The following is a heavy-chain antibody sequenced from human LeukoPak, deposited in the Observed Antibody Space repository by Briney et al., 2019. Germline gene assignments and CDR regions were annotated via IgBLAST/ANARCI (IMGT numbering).Heavy chain of an antibody. J-gene: IGHJ4*02. CDR2: IKSKTDGGTT. Sequence: GGSLRLSCAASGFTFSNAWMSWVRQAPGKGLEWVGRIKSKTDGGTTDYAAPVKGRFTISRDDSKNTLYLQMNSLKTEDTAVYYCTTLRPYSSGYYYWGQGTLVTVSS. CDR3: TTLRPYSSGYYY. CDR1: GFTFSNAW. D-gene: IGHD3-22*01. V-gene: IGHV3-15*01.